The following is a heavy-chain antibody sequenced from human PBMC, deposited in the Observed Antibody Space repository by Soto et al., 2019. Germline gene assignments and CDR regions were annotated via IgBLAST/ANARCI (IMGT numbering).Heavy chain of an antibody. CDR1: GNSNNSYY. Sequence: PSETLSLTCHITGNSNNSYYNTWILPPRNTLVEWIGYIYYSGSTYYNPSLKSRVTIAVDTSKNQFSLKLSSVTAADTAVYYCARVQGYSSSWYSPRYFDYWGQGTLVTVSS. J-gene: IGHJ4*02. CDR3: ARVQGYSSSWYSPRYFDY. CDR2: IYYSGST. D-gene: IGHD6-13*01. V-gene: IGHV4-59*12.